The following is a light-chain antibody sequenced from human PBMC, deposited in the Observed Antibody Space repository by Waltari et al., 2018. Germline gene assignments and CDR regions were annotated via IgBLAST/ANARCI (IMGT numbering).Light chain of an antibody. CDR1: SSDVGSHDL. Sequence: QSALTQPASVSGSPGQSITISCTGTSSDVGSHDLVSWYQQHPGKAPKLIIYEVIKRPSGVSNRFSGSKSGNTASLTISGLQAEDGADYYCCSYVGGIIPYVFGTGTKVTVL. J-gene: IGLJ1*01. CDR2: EVI. V-gene: IGLV2-23*02. CDR3: CSYVGGIIPYV.